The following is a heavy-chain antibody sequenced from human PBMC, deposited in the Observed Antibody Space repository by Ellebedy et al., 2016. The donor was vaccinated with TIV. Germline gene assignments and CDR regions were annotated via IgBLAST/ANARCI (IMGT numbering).Heavy chain of an antibody. D-gene: IGHD2-15*01. CDR2: IYPGDSDT. J-gene: IGHJ4*02. V-gene: IGHV5-51*01. CDR1: GYSFTSYW. CDR3: ARVGEVAATPCSY. Sequence: GESLKISCKGSGYSFTSYWIGWVRQMPGKGLEWMGIIYPGDSDTRYSPSFQGQVTISADKSISTAYLQWSRLKASDTAMYYCARVGEVAATPCSYWGQGTLVTVSS.